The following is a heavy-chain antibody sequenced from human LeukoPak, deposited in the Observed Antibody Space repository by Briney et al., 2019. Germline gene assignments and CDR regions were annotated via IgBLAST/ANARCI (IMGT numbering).Heavy chain of an antibody. J-gene: IGHJ4*02. CDR1: GFTFDDYA. V-gene: IGHV3-9*01. D-gene: IGHD6-13*01. Sequence: GGSLRLSCAASGFTFDDYAMHWVRQAPGKGLEWVSGISWNSGSIGYADSVKGRFTISRDNAKNSLYLQMNSLSAEDTAVYYCARDTSAAGLLGYFDYWGQGTLVTVSS. CDR3: ARDTSAAGLLGYFDY. CDR2: ISWNSGSI.